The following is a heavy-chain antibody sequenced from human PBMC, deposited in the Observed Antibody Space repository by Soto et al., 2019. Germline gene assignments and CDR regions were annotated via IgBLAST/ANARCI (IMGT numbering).Heavy chain of an antibody. CDR2: INHSGST. CDR3: ARDFPTAYYYYMDV. Sequence: TSETLSLTCAVYGGSFSGYYWSWIRQPPGKGLEWIGEINHSGSTNYNPSLKSRVTISVDTSKNQFSLKLSSVTAADTAVYYCARDFPTAYYYYMDVWGKGTTVTVSS. V-gene: IGHV4-34*01. J-gene: IGHJ6*03. CDR1: GGSFSGYY. D-gene: IGHD4-17*01.